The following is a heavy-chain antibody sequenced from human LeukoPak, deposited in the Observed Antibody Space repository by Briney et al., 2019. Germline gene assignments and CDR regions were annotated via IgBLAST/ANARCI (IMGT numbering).Heavy chain of an antibody. V-gene: IGHV3-7*01. J-gene: IGHJ4*02. Sequence: PGGTLRLSCAASGFTFSSYWMSWVRQAPGPGLEWVANIKQDGSEKYYVDSVKGRFTISRDNAKKSLYLQMNSLRGEDTAVYYCARVPYPYYDFWIGYYTWYFDLWGQGTLVTVSS. CDR3: ARVPYPYYDFWIGYYTWYFDL. CDR1: GFTFSSYW. D-gene: IGHD3-3*01. CDR2: IKQDGSEK.